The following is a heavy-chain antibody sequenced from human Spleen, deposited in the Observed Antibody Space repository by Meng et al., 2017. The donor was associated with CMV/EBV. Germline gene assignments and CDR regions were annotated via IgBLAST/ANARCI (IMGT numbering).Heavy chain of an antibody. D-gene: IGHD3-22*01. CDR2: IYWDGDK. Sequence: SGFSLSISGMGVGWIRQPPGKALEWLAFIYWDGDKRYSPSLKSRLTITKDTSKSQVVLTMTNMDPVDTATYYCAHSPYFYDSRSFDYWGQGTLVTVSS. CDR3: AHSPYFYDSRSFDY. CDR1: GFSLSISGMG. J-gene: IGHJ4*02. V-gene: IGHV2-5*02.